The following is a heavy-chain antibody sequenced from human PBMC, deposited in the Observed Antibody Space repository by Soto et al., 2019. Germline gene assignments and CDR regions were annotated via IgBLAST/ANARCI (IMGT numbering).Heavy chain of an antibody. Sequence: QVQLQESGPELVKPSDTLSLTCAVSGYSISSTNWWGWIRQPPGKGLEWIGYIYYSGSAYYNPSLKSRVPMSVDTSKNQFSLKVRSVTAVDTAVYYCARVAVAGTHFDYWGQGTLVTVSS. J-gene: IGHJ4*02. CDR1: GYSISSTNW. CDR3: ARVAVAGTHFDY. CDR2: IYYSGSA. D-gene: IGHD6-19*01. V-gene: IGHV4-28*01.